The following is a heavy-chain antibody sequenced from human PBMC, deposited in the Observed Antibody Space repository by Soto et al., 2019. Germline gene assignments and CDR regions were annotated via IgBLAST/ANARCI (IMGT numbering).Heavy chain of an antibody. D-gene: IGHD2-2*01. CDR2: ISSSSSFI. V-gene: IGHV3-21*01. J-gene: IGHJ4*02. CDR1: GFTFSSYS. Sequence: EVQLVESGGGLVKPGGSLRLSCAASGFTFSSYSMNWVRQAPGKGLEWVSSISSSSSFIYYADSVKGRFTISRDNAKYSLYLQMNSLRAEDTAVYYCARAQGCSSTSCYASLLRAADYWGQGTLVTVSS. CDR3: ARAQGCSSTSCYASLLRAADY.